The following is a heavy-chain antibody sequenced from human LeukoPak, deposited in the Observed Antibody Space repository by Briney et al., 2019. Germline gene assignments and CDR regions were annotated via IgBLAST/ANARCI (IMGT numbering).Heavy chain of an antibody. J-gene: IGHJ4*02. CDR3: TRHPTLTSGGNFDF. V-gene: IGHV4-39*01. CDR1: GGSISRSNYY. D-gene: IGHD3-16*01. CDR2: VYNLVTT. Sequence: SDTLSLTCTVSGGSISRSNYYWGWIRQPPGKGLEWFGSVYNLVTTYHNPSLRSRVTISVDTSRNQFSLKLSSVTAADTAVYFCTRHPTLTSGGNFDFWGQGTLVTVSS.